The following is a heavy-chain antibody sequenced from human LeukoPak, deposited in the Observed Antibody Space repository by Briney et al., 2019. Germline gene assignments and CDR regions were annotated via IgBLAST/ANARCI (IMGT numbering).Heavy chain of an antibody. Sequence: SETLSLTCTVSGGSISSGGYYWSWIRQHPGKGLEWIGYIYYSGSTYYNPSLKSRVTISVGTSKNQFSLKLSSVTAADTAVYYCARVRGDLYFDYWGQGTLVTVSS. J-gene: IGHJ4*02. CDR2: IYYSGST. V-gene: IGHV4-31*03. CDR3: ARVRGDLYFDY. CDR1: GGSISSGGYY.